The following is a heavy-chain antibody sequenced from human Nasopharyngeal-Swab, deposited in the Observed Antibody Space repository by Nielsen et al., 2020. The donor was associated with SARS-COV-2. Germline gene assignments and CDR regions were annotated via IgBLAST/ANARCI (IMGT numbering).Heavy chain of an antibody. CDR2: IRSKGNSNAT. CDR3: SRCGGSCYTGKDY. CDR1: GFIFSDSA. V-gene: IGHV3-73*01. J-gene: IGHJ4*02. Sequence: GESLKISCAASGFIFSDSAIHWVRPASGKGLEWVGRIRSKGNSNATEYAASVEGRFTISRDDSQNTAYLQLNSLMTEDTAVYYCSRCGGSCYTGKDYWGQGTLVTVSS. D-gene: IGHD2-15*01.